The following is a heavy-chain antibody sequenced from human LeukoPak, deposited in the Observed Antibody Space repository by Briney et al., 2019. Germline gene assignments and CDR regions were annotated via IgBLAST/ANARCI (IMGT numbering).Heavy chain of an antibody. CDR1: GFTVSSNY. J-gene: IGHJ1*01. D-gene: IGHD6-13*01. CDR2: ISGGDGIT. CDR3: VKDRIAAVAMGAFQQ. Sequence: GGSLRLSCAASGFTVSSNYMSWVRQAPGKGLEWVSAISGGDGITYYADSVKGRFTISRDNSKNTLYLQMNSLRAEDTAVYYCVKDRIAAVAMGAFQQWGQGTLVTVSS. V-gene: IGHV3-23*01.